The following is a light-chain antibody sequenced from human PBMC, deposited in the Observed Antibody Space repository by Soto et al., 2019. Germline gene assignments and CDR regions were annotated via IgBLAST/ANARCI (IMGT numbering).Light chain of an antibody. V-gene: IGKV3-20*01. Sequence: EIVLTQSPGTLSLSPGERATLSCRASQSVSSSLLAWYQQKPGQAPRLLMYGTSYRATGFPDRFSGSGSGTDFTLTISRLEPEDFAVYYCQHYGNTPYTFGQGTKLEIK. CDR1: QSVSSSL. J-gene: IGKJ2*01. CDR3: QHYGNTPYT. CDR2: GTS.